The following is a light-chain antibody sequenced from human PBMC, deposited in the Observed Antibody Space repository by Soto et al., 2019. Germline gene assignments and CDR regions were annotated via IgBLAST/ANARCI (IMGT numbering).Light chain of an antibody. V-gene: IGKV1-39*01. CDR2: AAS. Sequence: DIQMTQSPSSLSASVGDRVTITCRASQSISSYLNWYQQKPGKAPKLLIYAASSLQSGVPSRFGGSGSGTDFTLTISSLQPEDFATYYCQQSYSTLTFGGGTKV. CDR1: QSISSY. CDR3: QQSYSTLT. J-gene: IGKJ4*01.